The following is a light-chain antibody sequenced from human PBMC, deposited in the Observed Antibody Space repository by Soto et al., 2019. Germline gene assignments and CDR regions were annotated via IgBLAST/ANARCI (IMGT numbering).Light chain of an antibody. CDR1: QSVSRN. Sequence: EIVMTQSPASLSVSPGERATHSCRASQSVSRNLAWSQQKPGQTPRLLIHGASARATGIPDRFSGSGSGAEFTLTISSLQSDDVAVYYCQQYNNWMWTLGQGTKVDIK. CDR2: GAS. V-gene: IGKV3-15*01. J-gene: IGKJ1*01. CDR3: QQYNNWMWT.